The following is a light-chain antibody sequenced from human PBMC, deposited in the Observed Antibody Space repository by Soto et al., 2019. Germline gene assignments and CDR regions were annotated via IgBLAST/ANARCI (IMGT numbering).Light chain of an antibody. CDR3: HQYGTFPIT. Sequence: DIVLTQSPGTLSLSPGERATLSCRASQSVSSNHLAWYQQKPGQAPRLLIYGGSSRATGIPVRFSGSGSETDFTLTISRLEPEDFAVYFCHQYGTFPITFGQGTRLENK. V-gene: IGKV3-20*01. CDR1: QSVSSNH. CDR2: GGS. J-gene: IGKJ5*01.